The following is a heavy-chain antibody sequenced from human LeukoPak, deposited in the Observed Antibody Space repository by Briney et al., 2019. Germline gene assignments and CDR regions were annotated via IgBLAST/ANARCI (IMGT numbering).Heavy chain of an antibody. CDR2: IHQSATT. CDR1: GGSISSGHW. V-gene: IGHV4-4*02. Sequence: SGTLSLTCAVSGGSISSGHWWSWVRQPPGKGLEWIGEIHQSATTTYNPSLKSRLTMSVDTSNNQFSLRLTSVTAADTAVYFCARNGDYSADYWGQGALVTVSS. J-gene: IGHJ4*02. CDR3: ARNGDYSADY. D-gene: IGHD4-17*01.